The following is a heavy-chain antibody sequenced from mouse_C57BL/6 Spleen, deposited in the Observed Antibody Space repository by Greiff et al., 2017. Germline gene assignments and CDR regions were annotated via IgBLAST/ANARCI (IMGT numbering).Heavy chain of an antibody. CDR2: ISNGGGST. V-gene: IGHV5-12*01. J-gene: IGHJ4*01. D-gene: IGHD1-1*01. Sequence: EVMLVESGGGLVQPGGSLKLSCAASGFTFSDYYMYWVRQTPEKRLEWVAYISNGGGSTYYPDTVKGRFTISRDNAKNTLYLQMSRLKSEDKAMYYCARRDYYGSRYYAMDYWGQGTSVTVSS. CDR3: ARRDYYGSRYYAMDY. CDR1: GFTFSDYY.